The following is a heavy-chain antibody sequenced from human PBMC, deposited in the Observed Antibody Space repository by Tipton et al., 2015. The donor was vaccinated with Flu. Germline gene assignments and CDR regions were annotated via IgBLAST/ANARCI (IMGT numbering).Heavy chain of an antibody. CDR1: GSSIRSSNYY. CDR3: ARDPSLGMPEYFDS. Sequence: TLSLTCAVSGSSIRSSNYYWGWIRQPPGKGLEWIGYIYNGVYTKYSPSLKSRVTISADTSKNEFSLRLSSVTAADTAVYFCARDPSLGMPEYFDSWGQGTLVTVSS. V-gene: IGHV4-61*01. J-gene: IGHJ4*02. CDR2: IYNGVYT. D-gene: IGHD2-2*01.